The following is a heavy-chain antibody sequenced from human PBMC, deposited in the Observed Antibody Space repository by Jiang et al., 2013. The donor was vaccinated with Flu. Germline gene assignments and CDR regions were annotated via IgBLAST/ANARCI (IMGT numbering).Heavy chain of an antibody. CDR2: IDPSDSYT. D-gene: IGHD3-10*01. J-gene: IGHJ4*02. CDR1: GYSFTSYW. V-gene: IGHV5-10-1*01. Sequence: GAEVKKPGESLRISCKGSGYSFTSYWISWVRQMPGKGLEWMGRIDPSDSYTNYSPSFQGHVTISADKSISTAYLQWSSLKASDTAMYYCAGNYYGSGSYYTEFDYWGQGTLVTVSS. CDR3: AGNYYGSGSYYTEFDY.